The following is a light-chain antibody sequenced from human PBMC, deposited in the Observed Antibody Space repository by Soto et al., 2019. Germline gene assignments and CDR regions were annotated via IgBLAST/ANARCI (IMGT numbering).Light chain of an antibody. Sequence: EIVLTQSPATLSLSTGDRATLSCRASQSVSRSLTWYQQKPGQAPRLLIYDASTRATGIPPRFSGSGSGTDFTLTISSLEPEDFAVYYCQQRSNWPPITFGQGTRLEI. J-gene: IGKJ5*01. CDR3: QQRSNWPPIT. CDR2: DAS. V-gene: IGKV3-11*01. CDR1: QSVSRS.